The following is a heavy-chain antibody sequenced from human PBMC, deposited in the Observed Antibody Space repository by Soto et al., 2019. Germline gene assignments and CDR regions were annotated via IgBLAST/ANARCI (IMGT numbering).Heavy chain of an antibody. V-gene: IGHV3-48*02. CDR2: ISTSSRTI. CDR3: ARDRSVTTQILDY. CDR1: GFTFSSYS. J-gene: IGHJ4*02. D-gene: IGHD4-17*01. Sequence: GGSLRLSCAASGFTFSSYSMNWVRQAPGKGLEWVSYISTSSRTIYYADSVKGRFTISRDNAENSLFLQMNSLRDEDTAVYYCARDRSVTTQILDYWGQGTLVTVSS.